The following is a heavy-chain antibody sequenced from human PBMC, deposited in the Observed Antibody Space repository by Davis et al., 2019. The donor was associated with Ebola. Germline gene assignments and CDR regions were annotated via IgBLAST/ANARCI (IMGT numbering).Heavy chain of an antibody. D-gene: IGHD3-3*01. J-gene: IGHJ4*02. CDR2: ITPSGGST. V-gene: IGHV1-46*01. CDR3: AMIRIALWSPLVRDY. CDR1: GYTFTSYY. Sequence: ASVKVSCKASGYTFTSYYIHWVRQAPGQGLEWMGLITPSGGSTSYAQKFQGRVTMTRDTSTGTVYMELSSLRSEDTAVYYCAMIRIALWSPLVRDYWGQGTLVTVSS.